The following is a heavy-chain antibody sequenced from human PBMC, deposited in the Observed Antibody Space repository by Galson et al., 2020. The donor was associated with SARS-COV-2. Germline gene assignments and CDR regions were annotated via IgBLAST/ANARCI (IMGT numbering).Heavy chain of an antibody. CDR3: AITGNLVRGPGGYFDV. D-gene: IGHD3-10*01. CDR1: GYPFTNYW. Sequence: GESLKISCKGSGYPFTNYWIAWVRQMPGKGLEWMGIIYPEDSDTRYSPSFEGQVTISADKSISTAYLQWSSLKASATAMYYCAITGNLVRGPGGYFDVWGRGTLVTVSS. J-gene: IGHJ2*01. V-gene: IGHV5-51*01. CDR2: IYPEDSDT.